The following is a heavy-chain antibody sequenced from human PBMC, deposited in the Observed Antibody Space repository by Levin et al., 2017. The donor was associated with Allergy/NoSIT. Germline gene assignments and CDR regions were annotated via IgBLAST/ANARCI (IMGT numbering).Heavy chain of an antibody. CDR1: GYTFTSYG. CDR3: ARAEGPAQYYYGMDV. CDR2: ISAYNGNT. D-gene: IGHD2-2*01. J-gene: IGHJ6*02. V-gene: IGHV1-18*01. Sequence: KAGESLKISCKASGYTFTSYGISWVRQAPGQGLEWMGWISAYNGNTNYAQKLQGRVTMTTDTSTSTAYMELRSLRSDDTAVYYCARAEGPAQYYYGMDVWGQGTTVTVSS.